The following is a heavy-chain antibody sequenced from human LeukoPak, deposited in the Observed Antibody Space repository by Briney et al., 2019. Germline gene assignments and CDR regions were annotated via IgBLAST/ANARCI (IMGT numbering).Heavy chain of an antibody. Sequence: GGSLRLSCSASGFTFRSYAVSWVRQAPGKWLEWVSSISVSGGTTYYADSVKGRFTISRDNSKNTLYLQMNSLRAEDTAVYYCAKDPYRASSGLVDFWGQGNLVTVSS. J-gene: IGHJ4*02. V-gene: IGHV3-23*01. D-gene: IGHD5-12*01. CDR2: ISVSGGTT. CDR1: GFTFRSYA. CDR3: AKDPYRASSGLVDF.